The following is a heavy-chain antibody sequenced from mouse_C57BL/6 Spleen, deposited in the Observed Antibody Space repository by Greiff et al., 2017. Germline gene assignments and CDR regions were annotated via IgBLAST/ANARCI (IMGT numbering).Heavy chain of an antibody. J-gene: IGHJ2*01. CDR2: IWWDVDK. V-gene: IGHV8-8*01. CDR3: ARISGNYYFDY. CDR1: GFSLSTFGMG. Sequence: QVALKESGPGILQPSQTLSLTCSFSGFSLSTFGMGVVWIRQPSGKGLKWLAHIWWDVDKYYNPALKSRLTITKDTSKNQVYLKIANVDTADTATYYCARISGNYYFDYWGQGTTLTVSS. D-gene: IGHD2-1*01.